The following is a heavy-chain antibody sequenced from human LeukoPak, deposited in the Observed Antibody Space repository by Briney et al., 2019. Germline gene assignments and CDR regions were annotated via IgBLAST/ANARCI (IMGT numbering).Heavy chain of an antibody. CDR1: GFTLSSYW. V-gene: IGHV3-74*01. CDR3: AKDRASGSGSYSYRGFDY. CDR2: INSDGSVT. J-gene: IGHJ4*02. D-gene: IGHD6-19*01. Sequence: GGSLRLSCAASGFTLSSYWMHWVRQVPGKEPVWVARINSDGSVTNYADSVKGRFTISRDNSKNTLYLQMNSLRAEDTAVYYCAKDRASGSGSYSYRGFDYWGQGTLVTVSS.